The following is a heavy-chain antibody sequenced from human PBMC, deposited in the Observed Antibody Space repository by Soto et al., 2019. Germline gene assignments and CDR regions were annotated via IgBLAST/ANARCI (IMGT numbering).Heavy chain of an antibody. Sequence: QVQLQESGPGLVKPSETLSLTCTVSGGSISSYYWSWIRQPPGKGLEWIGYIYYSGSTNYNPSLKSRVTISVDTSKNQFSLKLSSVTAADTAVYYCARGDSGYDFDYWGQGTLVTVSS. CDR1: GGSISSYY. J-gene: IGHJ4*02. D-gene: IGHD5-12*01. CDR2: IYYSGST. V-gene: IGHV4-59*01. CDR3: ARGDSGYDFDY.